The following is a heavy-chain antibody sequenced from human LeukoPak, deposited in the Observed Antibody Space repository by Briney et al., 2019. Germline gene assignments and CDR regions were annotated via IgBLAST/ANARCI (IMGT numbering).Heavy chain of an antibody. Sequence: SETLSLTCTVSGGSINSYYWSWIRQPPGKGLEWIGYIYYSGSTNYNPSLKSRVTISVDTSKNQFSLKLSSVTAADTAVYYCARDTVTGTTPGTFDYWGQGTLVTVSS. V-gene: IGHV4-59*01. D-gene: IGHD1-20*01. CDR1: GGSINSYY. CDR3: ARDTVTGTTPGTFDY. CDR2: IYYSGST. J-gene: IGHJ4*02.